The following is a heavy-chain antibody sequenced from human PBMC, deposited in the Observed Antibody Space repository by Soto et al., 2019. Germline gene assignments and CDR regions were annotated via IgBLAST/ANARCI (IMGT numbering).Heavy chain of an antibody. CDR2: ISYDGSNK. V-gene: IGHV3-30-3*01. CDR1: GFTFSSYA. D-gene: IGHD6-19*01. Sequence: QVQLVESGGGVVQPGRSLRLSCAASGFTFSSYAMHWVRQAPGKGLEWVAVISYDGSNKYYADSVKGRFTISRDNSKNTLYRQMNSLRAEDTAVYYCARDSRTYSSGQEDWFDPWGQGTLVTVSS. J-gene: IGHJ5*02. CDR3: ARDSRTYSSGQEDWFDP.